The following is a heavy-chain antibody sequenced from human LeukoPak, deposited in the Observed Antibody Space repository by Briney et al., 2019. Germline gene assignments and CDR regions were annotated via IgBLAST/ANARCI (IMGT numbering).Heavy chain of an antibody. V-gene: IGHV3-30*18. CDR1: GFTFSSYG. CDR2: ISYDGSNK. J-gene: IGHJ4*02. CDR3: AKEFSLGDLGDY. D-gene: IGHD3-16*01. Sequence: PGGSLRLSCAASGFTFSSYGMHWVRQAPGKGLEWVAVISYDGSNKYYADSVKGRFTISRDNSKNTLYLQMNSLRAEDTAVYYCAKEFSLGDLGDYWGQGTLVTVSS.